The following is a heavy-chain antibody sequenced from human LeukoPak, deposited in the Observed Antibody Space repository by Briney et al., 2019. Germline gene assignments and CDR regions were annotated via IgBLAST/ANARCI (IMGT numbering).Heavy chain of an antibody. CDR1: GGTLTSYT. J-gene: IGHJ4*02. CDR2: IIPGFGTT. D-gene: IGHD2-15*01. Sequence: SVKVSCKASGGTLTSYTISWVRQAPGQGLEWVGRIIPGFGTTYYAQKLQARVTITADKSTTTVYMELSSLRSEDTAVYYCAVGNCYSTRCHASDFWGQGTLVTVSA. CDR3: AVGNCYSTRCHASDF. V-gene: IGHV1-69*08.